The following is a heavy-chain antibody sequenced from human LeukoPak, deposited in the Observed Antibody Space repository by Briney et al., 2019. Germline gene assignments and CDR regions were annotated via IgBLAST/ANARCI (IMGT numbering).Heavy chain of an antibody. Sequence: GGSLTLSCAASGFTFSNSVMHWVRQAPGKGLEWVAGISDDGSSEHYADSVKGRFTISRDNSDNTLYVQMNSLRVEDTAVYYCARESYGSGHCAAFGIWGQGTLVTVSS. CDR2: ISDDGSSE. J-gene: IGHJ3*02. CDR1: GFTFSNSV. D-gene: IGHD3-16*01. CDR3: ARESYGSGHCAAFGI. V-gene: IGHV3-30*04.